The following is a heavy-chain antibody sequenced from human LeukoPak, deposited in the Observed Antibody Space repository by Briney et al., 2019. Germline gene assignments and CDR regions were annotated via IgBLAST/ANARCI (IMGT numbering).Heavy chain of an antibody. J-gene: IGHJ5*02. CDR1: GGSFSGYY. CDR2: INHSGST. CDR3: ARHVSSSSFDP. V-gene: IGHV4-34*01. D-gene: IGHD1-26*01. Sequence: PSETLSLTCAVYGGSFSGYYWSWIRQPPGKGLEWIGEINHSGSTNYNPSLKSRVTISVDTSKNQFSLKLSSVTAADTAVYYCARHVSSSSFDPWGQGTLVTVSS.